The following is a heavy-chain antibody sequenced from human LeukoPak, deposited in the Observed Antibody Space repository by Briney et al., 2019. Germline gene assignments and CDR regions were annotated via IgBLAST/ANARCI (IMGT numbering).Heavy chain of an antibody. CDR2: IGTAGDT. D-gene: IGHD6-13*01. V-gene: IGHV3-13*01. J-gene: IGHJ4*02. CDR3: ARGSLGIAAAGTGIYYFDY. Sequence: PGGSLRLSCAASGFTFSSYDMHWVRHATGKGLEWVSAIGTAGDTYYPGSVKGRFTISRENAKNSLYLQMNSLRAGDTAVYYCARGSLGIAAAGTGIYYFDYWGQGTLVTVSS. CDR1: GFTFSSYD.